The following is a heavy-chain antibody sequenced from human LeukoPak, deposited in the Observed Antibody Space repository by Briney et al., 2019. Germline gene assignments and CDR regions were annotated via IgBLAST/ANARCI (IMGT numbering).Heavy chain of an antibody. CDR2: INHSGST. D-gene: IGHD4-17*01. J-gene: IGHJ4*02. CDR3: AREEATTVTTS. V-gene: IGHV4-34*01. Sequence: SETLSLTCAVYGGSFSGYYWSWIRQPRGKGLEWIGEINHSGSTNYNPSLKSRVTISVDTSKNQFSLKLSSVTAADTAVYYCAREEATTVTTSWGQGTLVTVSS. CDR1: GGSFSGYY.